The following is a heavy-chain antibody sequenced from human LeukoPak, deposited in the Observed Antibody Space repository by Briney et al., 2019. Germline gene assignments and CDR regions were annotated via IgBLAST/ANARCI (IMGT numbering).Heavy chain of an antibody. CDR1: GFTFGDYA. CDR2: IRSKAYGGTT. Sequence: GGSLRLSCTASGFTFGDYAMSWFRQAPGKGLEWVGFIRSKAYGGTTEYAASVKGRFTISRDDSKSIAYLQMNSLKTEDTAVYYCTRDPYDSSGYFPDYWGQGTLVTVSS. CDR3: TRDPYDSSGYFPDY. J-gene: IGHJ4*02. D-gene: IGHD3-22*01. V-gene: IGHV3-49*03.